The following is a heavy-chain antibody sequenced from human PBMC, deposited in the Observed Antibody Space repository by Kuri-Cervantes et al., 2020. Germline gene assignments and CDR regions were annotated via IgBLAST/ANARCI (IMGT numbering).Heavy chain of an antibody. CDR3: ARGVGYCTNGVCYEDWFDP. Sequence: GSLRLSCTVSGGSISSSSYYWGWIRQPPGKGLEWIGSIYYSGSTYYNPSLKSRVTISVDKSKNQFSLKLSSVTAADTAVYYCARGVGYCTNGVCYEDWFDPWGQGTLVTVSS. CDR1: GGSISSSSYY. CDR2: IYYSGST. V-gene: IGHV4-39*07. D-gene: IGHD2-8*01. J-gene: IGHJ5*02.